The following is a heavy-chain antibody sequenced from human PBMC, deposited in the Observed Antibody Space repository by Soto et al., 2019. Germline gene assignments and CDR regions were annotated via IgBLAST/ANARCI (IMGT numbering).Heavy chain of an antibody. J-gene: IGHJ4*02. D-gene: IGHD3-3*01. Sequence: ESGGGVVQPGRSLRLSCAASGFTFSSYGMHWVRQAPGKGLEWVAVISYDGSNKYYADSVKGRFTISRDNSKNTLYLQMNRLRAEDTAVYYCAKDLIFGAFDYCGQGTLVTVSS. V-gene: IGHV3-30*18. CDR3: AKDLIFGAFDY. CDR1: GFTFSSYG. CDR2: ISYDGSNK.